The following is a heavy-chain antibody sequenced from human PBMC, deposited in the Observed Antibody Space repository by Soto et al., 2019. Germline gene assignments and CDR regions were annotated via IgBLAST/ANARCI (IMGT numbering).Heavy chain of an antibody. D-gene: IGHD2-2*01. CDR1: GFTVSDTY. CDR3: ARALPVAKGGFDP. Sequence: GGSLRLSCAASGFTVSDTYMTWVRQPPGKGLECVSVIYTAGGTNYADSVKGRFIISRDNSKNTLYLQMNSLRAEDTAVYYCARALPVAKGGFDPWGQGTLVTVSS. CDR2: IYTAGGT. J-gene: IGHJ5*02. V-gene: IGHV3-53*01.